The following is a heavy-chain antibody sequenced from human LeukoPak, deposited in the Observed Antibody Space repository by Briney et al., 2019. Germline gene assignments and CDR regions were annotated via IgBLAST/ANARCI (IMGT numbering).Heavy chain of an antibody. CDR2: IHHDGRI. D-gene: IGHD3-16*02. CDR1: GFTFSSSA. Sequence: GSLRLSCAASGFTFSSSAMSWVRQVPGKGLEWIGEIHHDGRINYNPSLKSRVTLSVDKSKNQFSLRLNSVTAADTAMYYCARSHDHLWGNYPDYWGQGTLVTVSS. CDR3: ARSHDHLWGNYPDY. J-gene: IGHJ4*02. V-gene: IGHV4-4*02.